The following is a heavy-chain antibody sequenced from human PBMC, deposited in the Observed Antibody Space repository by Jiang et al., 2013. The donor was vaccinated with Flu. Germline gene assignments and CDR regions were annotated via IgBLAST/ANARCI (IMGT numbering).Heavy chain of an antibody. V-gene: IGHV1-69*01. CDR1: GGTFSSYA. Sequence: KKPGSSVKVSCKASGGTFSSYAISWVRQAPGQGLEWMGGIIPIFGTANYAQKFQGRVTITADESTSTAYMELSSLRSEDTAVYYCASYYVWGSYRWGRGDYWGQGTLVTVSS. CDR3: ASYYVWGSYRWGRGDY. CDR2: IIPIFGTA. J-gene: IGHJ4*02. D-gene: IGHD3-16*02.